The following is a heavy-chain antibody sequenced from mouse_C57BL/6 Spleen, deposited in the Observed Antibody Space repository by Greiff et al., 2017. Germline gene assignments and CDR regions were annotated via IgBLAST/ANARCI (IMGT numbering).Heavy chain of an antibody. CDR3: ARRGYYGSNYWYFDV. CDR2: IYPGDGDT. Sequence: QVQLKQSGPELVKPGASVKISCKASGYAFSSSWMNWVKQRPGKGLEWIGRIYPGDGDTNYNGKFKGKATLTADKSSSTAYMQLSSLTSEDSAVYFCARRGYYGSNYWYFDVWGTGTTVTVSS. CDR1: GYAFSSSW. D-gene: IGHD1-1*01. J-gene: IGHJ1*03. V-gene: IGHV1-82*01.